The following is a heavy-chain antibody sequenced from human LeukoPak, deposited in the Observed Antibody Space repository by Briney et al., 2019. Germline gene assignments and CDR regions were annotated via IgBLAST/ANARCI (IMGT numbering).Heavy chain of an antibody. J-gene: IGHJ6*02. V-gene: IGHV4-59*08. Sequence: PSETLSLTCTVSGGSISTYYWSWIRQPPGKGLEWLGYIYYSGSTNYNPSLKSRVTISVDTSKNQFSLKLSSVTAADTAVYYCARHDNYYYGMDVWGQGTMVTVSS. D-gene: IGHD3-9*01. CDR3: ARHDNYYYGMDV. CDR2: IYYSGST. CDR1: GGSISTYY.